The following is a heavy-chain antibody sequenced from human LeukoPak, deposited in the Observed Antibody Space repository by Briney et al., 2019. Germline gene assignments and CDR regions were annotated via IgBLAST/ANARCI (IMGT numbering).Heavy chain of an antibody. J-gene: IGHJ4*02. V-gene: IGHV3-30-3*01. D-gene: IGHD4-17*01. CDR2: ISYDGGNK. Sequence: GGSLRLSCAASGFTFSSYAMHWVRQAPGKGLEWVAVISYDGGNKYYADSVKGRFTISRDNSKNTLYLQMNSLRAEDTAVYYCARDHDYGDYGGFDYWGQGTLVTVSS. CDR3: ARDHDYGDYGGFDY. CDR1: GFTFSSYA.